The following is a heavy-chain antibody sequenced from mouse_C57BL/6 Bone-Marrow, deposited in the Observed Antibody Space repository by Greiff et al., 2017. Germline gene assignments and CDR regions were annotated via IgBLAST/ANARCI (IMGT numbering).Heavy chain of an antibody. CDR2: INPNYGTT. J-gene: IGHJ3*01. CDR1: GYSFTDYN. CDR3: ARLGRGLAY. Sequence: VQLQQSGPELVKPGASVKISCKASGYSFTDYNMNWVKQSHGKSLEWIGVINPNYGTTSSNQTFKGKATLTVDQSSITAYMQLNSLTSEDSAVYFGARLGRGLAYWGQGTLVTVSA. V-gene: IGHV1-39*01. D-gene: IGHD4-1*01.